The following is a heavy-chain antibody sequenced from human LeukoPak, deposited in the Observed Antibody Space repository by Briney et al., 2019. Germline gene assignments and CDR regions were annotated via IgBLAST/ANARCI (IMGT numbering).Heavy chain of an antibody. CDR2: ISSSSSYI. J-gene: IGHJ4*02. CDR3: AKYSGSYYYPPNWDS. V-gene: IGHV3-21*01. CDR1: GFTFSSYS. Sequence: GGSLRPSCAASGFTFSSYSMNWVRQAPGKGLEWVSSISSSSSYIYYADSVKGRFTISRDNAKNSLYLQMNSLRAEDTAVYFCAKYSGSYYYPPNWDSWGQGTLVTVSS. D-gene: IGHD1-26*01.